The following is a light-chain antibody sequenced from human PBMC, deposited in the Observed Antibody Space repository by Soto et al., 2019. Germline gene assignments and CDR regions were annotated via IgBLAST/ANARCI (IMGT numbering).Light chain of an antibody. CDR3: QQSYNWPKT. Sequence: EIVLTQSPVTLSLSPGERATLFCRSSQTIGTYLAWYQQKFGQAPRLLIYDSSNRATGIPARFSGGGSGTDFTLTVSSLEPEDFEVYYCQQSYNWPKTFGQGTKLEL. J-gene: IGKJ2*01. CDR1: QTIGTY. CDR2: DSS. V-gene: IGKV3-11*01.